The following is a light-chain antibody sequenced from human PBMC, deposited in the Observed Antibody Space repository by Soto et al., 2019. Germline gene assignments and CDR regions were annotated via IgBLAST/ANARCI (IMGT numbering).Light chain of an antibody. CDR3: TSFTTSSTFV. V-gene: IGLV2-14*03. J-gene: IGLJ1*01. Sequence: QSALAQPASVSGSPGQSITISCTGTSSYVGHYDYVAWFQQHPGKAPKLLIYDVNNWPSGVSDRFSGSKSGNTASLTISGLQAEDEADYYCTSFTTSSTFVFGSGTKVTVL. CDR2: DVN. CDR1: SSYVGHYDY.